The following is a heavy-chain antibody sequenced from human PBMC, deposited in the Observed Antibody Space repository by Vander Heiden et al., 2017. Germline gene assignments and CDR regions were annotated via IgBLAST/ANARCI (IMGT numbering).Heavy chain of an antibody. D-gene: IGHD4-17*01. CDR3: AKEPFDYGDQRYWYFDL. CDR1: GFTFCSYA. Sequence: EVQLFESGGSLGQPGGCLRLSCAASGFTFCSYAMGWVRQAPGKGLEWVSAISGSGGSTYYADSVKGRFTISRDNSKNTLYLQMNSLRAEDTAVYYCAKEPFDYGDQRYWYFDLWGRGTLVTVSS. CDR2: ISGSGGST. J-gene: IGHJ2*01. V-gene: IGHV3-23*01.